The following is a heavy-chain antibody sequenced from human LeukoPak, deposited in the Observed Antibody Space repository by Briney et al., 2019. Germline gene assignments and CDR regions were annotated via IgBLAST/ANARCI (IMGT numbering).Heavy chain of an antibody. V-gene: IGHV3-48*03. CDR2: ISSCGSTI. CDR3: ARDLWHSRGVFDY. CDR1: GFTFSSYE. Sequence: GGSLRLSCAASGFTFSSYEMNWVRQAPGKGLEWVSYISSCGSTIYYADSVKGRFTISRDNAKNSLYLQMKSLRAEDTAVYYCARDLWHSRGVFDYWGQGTLVTVSS. D-gene: IGHD6-13*01. J-gene: IGHJ4*02.